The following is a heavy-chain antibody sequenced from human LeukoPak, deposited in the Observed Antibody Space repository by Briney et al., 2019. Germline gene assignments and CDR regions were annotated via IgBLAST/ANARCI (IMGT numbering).Heavy chain of an antibody. V-gene: IGHV3-7*01. CDR3: ASALRDSSGYYPNWFDP. CDR1: GFTFSSYC. Sequence: GGSLRLVCAASGFTFSSYCMSWVRQAPGKGLDWMANIKQDGSEKYYVDSMKGRFTISRDHAKHSLYLKMNSLRTEDTAVYYCASALRDSSGYYPNWFDPWGQGTLVTVSS. CDR2: IKQDGSEK. D-gene: IGHD3-22*01. J-gene: IGHJ5*02.